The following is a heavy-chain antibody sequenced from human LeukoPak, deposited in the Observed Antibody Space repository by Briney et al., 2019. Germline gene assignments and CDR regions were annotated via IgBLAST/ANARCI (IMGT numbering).Heavy chain of an antibody. V-gene: IGHV4-59*01. CDR2: VFSSGST. CDR3: TRGGWLRFDY. CDR1: GVSMRSYY. J-gene: IGHJ4*02. D-gene: IGHD5-12*01. Sequence: SETLSLTCTVSGVSMRSYYWSWIRQPPGKGLEWIGYVFSSGSTDYNPSLKSRVTMSVVTSRNQFSLNLRSVTAVDTAVYYCTRGGWLRFDYWGQGILVTVSS.